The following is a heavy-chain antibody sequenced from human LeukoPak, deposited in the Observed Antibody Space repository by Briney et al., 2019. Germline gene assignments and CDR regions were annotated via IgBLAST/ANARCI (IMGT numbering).Heavy chain of an antibody. CDR1: GFTFSSHA. D-gene: IGHD3-3*01. CDR2: IGGIGAST. J-gene: IGHJ4*02. Sequence: PGGSLRLSCAASGFTFSSHAMNWVRQAPGKGLEWVSSIGGIGASTYYADSVKGRFTISRDNSKNTLYLQMNSLRAEDTAVYYCAKVVSFAIFGVVPFDYWGQGTLVTVSS. V-gene: IGHV3-23*01. CDR3: AKVVSFAIFGVVPFDY.